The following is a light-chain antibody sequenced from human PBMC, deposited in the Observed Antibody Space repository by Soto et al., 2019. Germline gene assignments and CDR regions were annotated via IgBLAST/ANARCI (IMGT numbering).Light chain of an antibody. Sequence: EIVLMQSPGTLSLSPGERATLSCRASQSVSSSYLAWYQQKPGQAPRLLIYGASTRATGIPARFSGSGSGTDFTLTISRLEPEDFAVYYCQQYGSSPSTFGQGTRLEI. V-gene: IGKV3-20*01. CDR1: QSVSSSY. CDR2: GAS. CDR3: QQYGSSPST. J-gene: IGKJ5*01.